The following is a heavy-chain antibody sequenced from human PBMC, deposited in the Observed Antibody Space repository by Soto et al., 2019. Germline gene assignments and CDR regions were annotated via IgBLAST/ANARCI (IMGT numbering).Heavy chain of an antibody. Sequence: SETLSLTCTVSGGSISSSSYYWGWIRQPPGKGLEWIGSIYYSGSTYYNPSLKSRVTISVDTSKNQFSLKLSSVTAADTAVYYCARYAFLEWLPLDYWGQGTLVTVS. CDR1: GGSISSSSYY. CDR3: ARYAFLEWLPLDY. J-gene: IGHJ4*02. V-gene: IGHV4-39*01. CDR2: IYYSGST. D-gene: IGHD3-3*02.